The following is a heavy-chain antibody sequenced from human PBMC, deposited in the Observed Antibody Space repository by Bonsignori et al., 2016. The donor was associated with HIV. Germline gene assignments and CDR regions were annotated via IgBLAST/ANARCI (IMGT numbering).Heavy chain of an antibody. CDR3: ARGSQGYFDL. J-gene: IGHJ2*01. Sequence: WVRQAPGQGLEWMGGIIPILGIANYAQKFQGRVTITADESTSTAYMELSSLRSEDTAVYYCARGSQGYFDLWGRGTLVTVSS. V-gene: IGHV1-69*10. CDR2: IIPILGIA.